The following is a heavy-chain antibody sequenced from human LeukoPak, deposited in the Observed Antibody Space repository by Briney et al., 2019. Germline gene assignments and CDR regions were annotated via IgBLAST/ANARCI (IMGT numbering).Heavy chain of an antibody. Sequence: PGGSLRLSCAASGFTFSSYAMHWVRQAPGKGLEWVAVISYDGSNKHYADSVKGRFTISRDNSKNTLYLQMNSLRAEGTAVYYCARDESSWLLSWYFDYWGQGTLVTVSS. V-gene: IGHV3-30*04. D-gene: IGHD3-3*01. CDR2: ISYDGSNK. J-gene: IGHJ4*02. CDR3: ARDESSWLLSWYFDY. CDR1: GFTFSSYA.